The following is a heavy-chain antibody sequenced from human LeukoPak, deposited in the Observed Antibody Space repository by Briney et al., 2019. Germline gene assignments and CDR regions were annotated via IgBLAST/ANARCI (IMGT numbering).Heavy chain of an antibody. CDR1: GGSISSYY. D-gene: IGHD6-6*01. CDR3: ARTSSYYFDY. Sequence: SETLSLTCTVSGGSISSYYWSWIRQPAGKGLEWIGEINHSGSTNYNPSLKSRVTISVDTSKNQFSLKLSSVTAADTAVYYCARTSSYYFDYWGQGTLVTVSS. V-gene: IGHV4-34*01. CDR2: INHSGST. J-gene: IGHJ4*02.